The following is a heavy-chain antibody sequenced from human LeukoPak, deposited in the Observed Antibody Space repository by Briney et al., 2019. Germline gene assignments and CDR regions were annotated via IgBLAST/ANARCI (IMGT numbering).Heavy chain of an antibody. CDR2: ISWNSGSI. V-gene: IGHV3-9*01. CDR1: GFTFDDYA. J-gene: IGHJ3*02. Sequence: GGSLRLSCAASGFTFDDYAMHWARQAPGKGLEWVSGISWNSGSIGYADSVKGRFTISRDNAKNSLYLQMNSLRAEDTALYYCAKDINDDAFDIWGQGTMVTVSS. CDR3: AKDINDDAFDI. D-gene: IGHD1-1*01.